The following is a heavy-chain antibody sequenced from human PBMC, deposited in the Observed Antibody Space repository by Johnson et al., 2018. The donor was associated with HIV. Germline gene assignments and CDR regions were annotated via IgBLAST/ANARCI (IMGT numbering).Heavy chain of an antibody. CDR3: ATISVIPSRVNDAFDI. CDR1: GFTFSSYA. Sequence: QMLLVESGGGVVQSGRSLRLSCAASGFTFSSYAMHWVRQAPGKGLEWVAVISYDGSNQYYADSVKGRFTISRDNSKNTLYLQMNSLRAEDTAVYYCATISVIPSRVNDAFDIWGQGTMVTVSS. CDR2: ISYDGSNQ. J-gene: IGHJ3*02. D-gene: IGHD3-16*02. V-gene: IGHV3-30-3*01.